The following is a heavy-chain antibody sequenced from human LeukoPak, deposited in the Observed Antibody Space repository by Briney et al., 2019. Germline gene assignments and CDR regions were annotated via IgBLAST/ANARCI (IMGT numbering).Heavy chain of an antibody. CDR1: GFTVNSNY. V-gene: IGHV3-53*04. CDR3: ARSAWLDY. Sequence: GGSLRLSCAASGFTVNSNYMSWVRKAPGKGLELVSVLYSGGSTFYADSVKGRFTISRHNSENTLYPQMNSLRAEDTAVYYCARSAWLDYWGQGTLVTVSS. J-gene: IGHJ4*02. CDR2: LYSGGST.